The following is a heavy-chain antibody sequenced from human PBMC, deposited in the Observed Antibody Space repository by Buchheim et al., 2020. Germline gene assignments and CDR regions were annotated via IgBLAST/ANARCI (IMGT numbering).Heavy chain of an antibody. Sequence: QVQLQQWGAGLLKPSETLSLTCAVYGGSLSTYYWTWVRQPPGKGLEWIGEAKHSGSTNYNPSLKTRVTISVDTSKNQFSLKLYSVTAADTAVYYCARFCGGDCSHLSEDWGQGTL. CDR3: ARFCGGDCSHLSED. J-gene: IGHJ4*02. CDR1: GGSLSTYY. CDR2: AKHSGST. V-gene: IGHV4-34*01. D-gene: IGHD2-21*01.